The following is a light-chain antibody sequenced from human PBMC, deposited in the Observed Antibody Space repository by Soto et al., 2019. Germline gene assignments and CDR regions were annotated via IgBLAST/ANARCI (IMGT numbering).Light chain of an antibody. CDR2: DVS. V-gene: IGLV2-14*01. CDR3: SSYTSSSTVV. Sequence: QSALTQHASVSGSPGRSITISCTGTSSDVGGYNNVSWYQQHPGKAPKLMIYDVSNRPSGVSNRFSGSKSGNTASLTISGLQAEDVADYYCSSYTSSSTVVFGGGTKLTVL. J-gene: IGLJ2*01. CDR1: SSDVGGYNN.